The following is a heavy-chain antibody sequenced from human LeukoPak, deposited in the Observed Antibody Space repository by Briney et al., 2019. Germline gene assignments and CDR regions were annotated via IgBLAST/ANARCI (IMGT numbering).Heavy chain of an antibody. J-gene: IGHJ4*02. V-gene: IGHV3-30*04. Sequence: GRTLRLSCAASGFTFSSYAMHWVRQAPGKGLEWVAVISYDGSNKYYADSVKGRFTISRDNSKNTLYLQMNSLRAEDTAVYYCARDLGVGSGSLDYWGQGTLVTVSS. D-gene: IGHD6-19*01. CDR2: ISYDGSNK. CDR3: ARDLGVGSGSLDY. CDR1: GFTFSSYA.